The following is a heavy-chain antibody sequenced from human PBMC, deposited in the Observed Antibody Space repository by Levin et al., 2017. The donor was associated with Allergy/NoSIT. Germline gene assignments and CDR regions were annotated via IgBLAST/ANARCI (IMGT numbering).Heavy chain of an antibody. Sequence: SETLSLTCTVSGGSITNYYWSWIRQPAGKGLEWIGRIYAGRNTDYNPSLQSRVTMSLDTSKNQFSLQLTSVTAADTAVYYCAREHKDYDGDGYYYGCWGRGTLVTVSS. CDR1: GGSITNYY. D-gene: IGHD3-22*01. CDR2: IYAGRNT. CDR3: AREHKDYDGDGYYYGC. V-gene: IGHV4-4*07. J-gene: IGHJ4*02.